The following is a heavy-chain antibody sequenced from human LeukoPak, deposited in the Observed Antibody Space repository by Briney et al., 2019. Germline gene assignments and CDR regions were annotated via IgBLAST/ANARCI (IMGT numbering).Heavy chain of an antibody. CDR1: GYTFTSYY. CDR2: INPSGGST. J-gene: IGHJ6*03. Sequence: ASVKVSCKASGYTFTSYYMHWVRQAPGQGLEWMGIINPSGGSTSYAQKFQGRVTMTRDTSTSTVYMKLSSLRSEDTAVYYCARATMGSYYYYYMDVWGKGTTVTVSS. V-gene: IGHV1-46*01. D-gene: IGHD3-10*01. CDR3: ARATMGSYYYYYMDV.